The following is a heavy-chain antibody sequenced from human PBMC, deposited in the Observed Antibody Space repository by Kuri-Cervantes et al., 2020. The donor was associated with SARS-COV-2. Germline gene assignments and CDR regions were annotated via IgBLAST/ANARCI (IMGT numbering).Heavy chain of an antibody. Sequence: ASVKVSCKASGYTFTGYYMHWVRQAPGQGLEWMGWINPNSGGTNYAQKFQGRVTMTRDTSISTAYMELSRLRSDDTAVYYCASTSGSTVTPLLLAFDIWGQGTMVTVSS. CDR3: ASTSGSTVTPLLLAFDI. V-gene: IGHV1-2*02. CDR2: INPNSGGT. CDR1: GYTFTGYY. J-gene: IGHJ3*02. D-gene: IGHD4-17*01.